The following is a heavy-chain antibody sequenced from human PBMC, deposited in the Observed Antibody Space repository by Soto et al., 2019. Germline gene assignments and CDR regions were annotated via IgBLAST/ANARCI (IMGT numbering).Heavy chain of an antibody. D-gene: IGHD1-26*01. V-gene: IGHV3-23*01. Sequence: EVQLLESGGGLVQPGGSLRLSCAASGFPFSTSAMNWVRQAPGKGLEWVSIISGSSDAAYYAESVKGRFASSRDNSKKTLYLQMNSLRAEDTAVYYCATYSGGYPAYNGLSLWGQGTAVTVS. CDR3: ATYSGGYPAYNGLSL. J-gene: IGHJ6*02. CDR2: ISGSSDAA. CDR1: GFPFSTSA.